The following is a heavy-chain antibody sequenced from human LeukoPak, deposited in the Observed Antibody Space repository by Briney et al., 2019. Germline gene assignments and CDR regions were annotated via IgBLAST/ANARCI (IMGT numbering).Heavy chain of an antibody. J-gene: IGHJ4*02. CDR1: GGSISSYY. D-gene: IGHD6-13*01. V-gene: IGHV4-59*01. Sequence: SETLSLTCTVSGGSISSYYWSWIRQPPGKRLEWIGYIYYSGSTNYNPSLKSRVTISVDTSKNQFSLKLSSVTAADTAVYYCARVAAAAGLAFDYWGQGTLVTVSS. CDR2: IYYSGST. CDR3: ARVAAAAGLAFDY.